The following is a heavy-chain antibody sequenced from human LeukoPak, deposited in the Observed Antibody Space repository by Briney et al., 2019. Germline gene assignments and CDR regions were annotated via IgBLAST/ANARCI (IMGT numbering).Heavy chain of an antibody. D-gene: IGHD2-21*02. CDR1: GFPFSPYW. Sequence: RGGSLRLSCAASGFPFSPYWMHWGRQGPGKGLGWVARIDSDGSSTIYADSVKGRLTSSRDNAQNTLYLQMDSLRAEDTAVYYCARGGGDHAFDVWGQGTMVTVSS. CDR2: IDSDGSST. V-gene: IGHV3-74*01. CDR3: ARGGGDHAFDV. J-gene: IGHJ3*01.